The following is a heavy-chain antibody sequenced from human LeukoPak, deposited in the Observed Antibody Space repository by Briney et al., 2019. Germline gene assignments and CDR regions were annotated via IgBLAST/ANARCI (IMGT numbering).Heavy chain of an antibody. J-gene: IGHJ4*02. Sequence: SETLSLTCTVSGGSISSYYWTWIRQPPGKGLEWIGYISYSGTTKYNPSLDGRVTISVDTSKNQFSLRLSSVTAADTAIYYCARLRSYGGNRGIDYWGQGTLVAVSS. CDR2: ISYSGTT. V-gene: IGHV4-59*08. D-gene: IGHD4-23*01. CDR1: GGSISSYY. CDR3: ARLRSYGGNRGIDY.